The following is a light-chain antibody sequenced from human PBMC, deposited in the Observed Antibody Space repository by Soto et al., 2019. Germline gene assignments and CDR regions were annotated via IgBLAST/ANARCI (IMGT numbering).Light chain of an antibody. V-gene: IGKV3-15*01. CDR1: QSVGSN. J-gene: IGKJ1*01. CDR3: QQYSTWPRT. CDR2: GAS. Sequence: EIVMTQSPDTLSVSPGERATLSCRASQSVGSNLAWYQQKLGQAPRLLIYGASTRATGIPARFSGSGSATEFTLTISILQSEDFAIYYCQQYSTWPRTFGQGTKVDI.